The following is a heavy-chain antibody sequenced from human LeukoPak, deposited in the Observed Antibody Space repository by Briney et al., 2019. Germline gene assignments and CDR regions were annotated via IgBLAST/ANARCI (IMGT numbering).Heavy chain of an antibody. CDR1: GFTFSNYG. CDR2: LSNSGIGI. CDR3: AKLSLTNIMIRGNWFDS. V-gene: IGHV3-23*01. J-gene: IGHJ5*01. D-gene: IGHD3-16*01. Sequence: PGGSLRLSCVASGFTFSNYGMSWVRQAPGKGPEWVSSLSNSGIGIYYADSVKGRFTISRDNSKNTLYVQMNSLRVEDTAVYYCAKLSLTNIMIRGNWFDSWGQGTLVTVSS.